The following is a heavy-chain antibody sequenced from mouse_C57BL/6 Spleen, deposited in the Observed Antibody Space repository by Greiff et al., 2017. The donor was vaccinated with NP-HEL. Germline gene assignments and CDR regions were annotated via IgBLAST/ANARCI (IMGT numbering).Heavy chain of an antibody. Sequence: DVQLVESGGGLVQPGGSLSLSCAASGFTFTDYYMSWVRQPPGKALEWLGFIRNKANGYTTEYSASVKGRFTISRDNSQSILYLQMNALRAEDSATYYCARWGHYGSSPFAYWGQGTLVTVSA. CDR1: GFTFTDYY. V-gene: IGHV7-3*01. CDR3: ARWGHYGSSPFAY. J-gene: IGHJ3*01. CDR2: IRNKANGYTT. D-gene: IGHD1-1*01.